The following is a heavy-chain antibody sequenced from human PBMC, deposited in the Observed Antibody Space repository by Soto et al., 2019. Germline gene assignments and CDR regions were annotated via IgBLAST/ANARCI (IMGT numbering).Heavy chain of an antibody. CDR1: GFTFNDHY. D-gene: IGHD3-16*01. CDR3: TLWIEGACY. CDR2: SKNRGQGFTI. J-gene: IGHJ4*02. V-gene: IGHV3-72*01. Sequence: GGSLRLSCAASGFTFNDHYMDWVRQAPGKGLEWVARSKNRGQGFTIEYAASLKGRFTISRDDSANSLYLQMNSLETDDTAVYYCTLWIEGACYWGRGILVTVSS.